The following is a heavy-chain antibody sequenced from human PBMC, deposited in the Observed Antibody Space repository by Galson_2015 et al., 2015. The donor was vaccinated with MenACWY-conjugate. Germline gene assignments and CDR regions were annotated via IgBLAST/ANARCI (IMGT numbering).Heavy chain of an antibody. CDR1: GSSLSEIF. V-gene: IGHV1-24*01. J-gene: IGHJ6*02. CDR3: ASVRAVYGHSGAGYGLDG. Sequence: SVKVSCKVYGSSLSEIFMHWVRRAPGKGFEWMGGVDPEDGETIYAREFQGRVTLTEDTSTDTVYMELGSLTSADTAVYYCASVRAVYGHSGAGYGLDGWCQGATVTVS. D-gene: IGHD2/OR15-2a*01. CDR2: VDPEDGET.